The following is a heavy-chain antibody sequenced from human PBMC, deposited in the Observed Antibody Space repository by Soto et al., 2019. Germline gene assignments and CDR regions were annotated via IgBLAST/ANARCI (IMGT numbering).Heavy chain of an antibody. CDR3: AREGTYNWNYFRFAEERYYYYMDV. V-gene: IGHV1-18*01. Sequence: ASVKVSCKASGYTFTSYGISWVRQAPGQGLEWMGWISAYNGNTNYAQKLQGRVTMTTETSTSTAYMELRSLRSDDTAVYYCAREGTYNWNYFRFAEERYYYYMDVWGKGTTVTVSS. CDR2: ISAYNGNT. CDR1: GYTFTSYG. D-gene: IGHD1-7*01. J-gene: IGHJ6*03.